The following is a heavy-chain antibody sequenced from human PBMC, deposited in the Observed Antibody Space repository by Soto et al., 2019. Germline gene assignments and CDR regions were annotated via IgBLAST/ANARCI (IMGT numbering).Heavy chain of an antibody. D-gene: IGHD2-15*01. Sequence: QVQLVESGGGVVQPGRSLRLSCRVSGITLNNSGIHWVRQAPGKGLEWMAVISHDGSEQYYADSMKGRLNISRDNSKNTVNLQMNSLRGEDTAIYYCVSAFPLEVVSSLNAFDIWGQGTMVTVSS. CDR2: ISHDGSEQ. CDR1: GITLNNSG. CDR3: VSAFPLEVVSSLNAFDI. J-gene: IGHJ3*02. V-gene: IGHV3-30*03.